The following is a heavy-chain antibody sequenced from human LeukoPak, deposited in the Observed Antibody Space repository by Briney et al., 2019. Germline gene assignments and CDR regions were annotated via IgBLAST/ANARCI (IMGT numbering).Heavy chain of an antibody. V-gene: IGHV3-7*01. CDR3: ARVPKIYYSYAFDF. D-gene: IGHD5-18*01. CDR2: IKQDGSEK. Sequence: PGGSLRLSCAASGFTFSSYWMSWVRQAPGKGLEWVANIKQDGSEKYYVDSVKGRFTISRDNAKNSLYLQMNSLRAEDTAVYYCARVPKIYYSYAFDFWGQGTLVTVSS. J-gene: IGHJ4*02. CDR1: GFTFSSYW.